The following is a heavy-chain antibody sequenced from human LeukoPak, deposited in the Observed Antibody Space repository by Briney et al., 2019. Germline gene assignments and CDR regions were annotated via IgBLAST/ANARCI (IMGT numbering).Heavy chain of an antibody. V-gene: IGHV4-59*01. J-gene: IGHJ4*02. CDR2: IYYSGST. CDR1: GGSISSYY. Sequence: PSETLSLTCTVSGGSISSYYWSWIRQPPGKGLEWIGYIYYSGSTNYNPSLKSRVTVSVDTSKNQFSLKLSSVTAADTAVYYCARVVLRFLEWPTHFDYWGQGTLVTVSS. D-gene: IGHD3-3*01. CDR3: ARVVLRFLEWPTHFDY.